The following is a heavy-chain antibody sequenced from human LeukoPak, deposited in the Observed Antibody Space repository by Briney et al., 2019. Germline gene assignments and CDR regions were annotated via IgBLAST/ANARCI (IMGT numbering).Heavy chain of an antibody. CDR3: ARDPRGKISGSYNWFDP. D-gene: IGHD1-26*01. V-gene: IGHV4-4*07. Sequence: SQTLSLTCAVSGGSISSYYWSWIRQPAGKGLEWIGRIHTSGSTNYNPSLKSRVTMSVDTSKNQFSLKLSSVTAADTAVYYCARDPRGKISGSYNWFDPWGQGTLVTVSS. J-gene: IGHJ5*02. CDR2: IHTSGST. CDR1: GGSISSYY.